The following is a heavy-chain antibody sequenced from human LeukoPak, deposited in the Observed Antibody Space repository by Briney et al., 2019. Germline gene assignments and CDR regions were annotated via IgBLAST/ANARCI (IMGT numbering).Heavy chain of an antibody. CDR3: ARGARLDTRNECRLDY. CDR1: GFTFGDYY. CDR2: ISSSGSNI. D-gene: IGHD1-26*01. Sequence: AGGSLRLSCVASGFTFGDYYMSWIRQAPGKGLECVSYISSSGSNIYHADSVKGRFTISRDNAKTSLYLQMNSLRAEGTAVYYCARGARLDTRNECRLDYWGQGTLVTVSS. V-gene: IGHV3-11*01. J-gene: IGHJ4*02.